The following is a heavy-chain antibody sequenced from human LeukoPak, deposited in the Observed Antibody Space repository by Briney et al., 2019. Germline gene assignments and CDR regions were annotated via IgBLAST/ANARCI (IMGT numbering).Heavy chain of an antibody. J-gene: IGHJ4*02. CDR3: ARGSFTAVDY. Sequence: RPSETLSFTCTVSGGSISSGSYYWNWIRQPAGKGLEWIGRIYTSGSTNYNPSLKSRVTISVDTSKNQFSLKLNSVTAADTAVYYCARGSFTAVDYWGQGTLVTVSS. D-gene: IGHD5-18*01. CDR1: GGSISSGSYY. V-gene: IGHV4-61*02. CDR2: IYTSGST.